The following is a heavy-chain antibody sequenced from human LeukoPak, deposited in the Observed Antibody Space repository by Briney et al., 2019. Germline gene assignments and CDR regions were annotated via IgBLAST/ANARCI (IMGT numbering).Heavy chain of an antibody. D-gene: IGHD2-2*01. Sequence: GGSLRLSCAASGFAFSIYAMSWVRQAPGKGLQWVSSITSRGESAWYVDSVKGRFTITRDNSENTLYLQMHSLRAEDTAVYYCARVEMGSEVSCCFADVWGKGTTVTVSS. V-gene: IGHV3-23*01. CDR3: ARVEMGSEVSCCFADV. CDR2: ITSRGESA. J-gene: IGHJ6*04. CDR1: GFAFSIYA.